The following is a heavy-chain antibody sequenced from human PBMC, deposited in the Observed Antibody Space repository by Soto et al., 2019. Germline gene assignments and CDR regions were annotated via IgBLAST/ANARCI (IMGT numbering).Heavy chain of an antibody. CDR1: GGSFSGYY. J-gene: IGHJ6*02. CDR3: ARALKETYYYGSGSYYYGMDV. Sequence: SETLSLTCAVYGGSFSGYYWSWIRQPPGKGLEWIGEINHSGSTNYNPSLKSRVTISVDTSKNQFSLKLSSVTAADTAVYYCARALKETYYYGSGSYYYGMDVWGQGTTVT. D-gene: IGHD3-10*01. V-gene: IGHV4-34*01. CDR2: INHSGST.